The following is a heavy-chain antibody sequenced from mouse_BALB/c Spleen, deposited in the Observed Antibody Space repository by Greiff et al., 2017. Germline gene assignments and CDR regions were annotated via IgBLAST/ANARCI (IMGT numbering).Heavy chain of an antibody. CDR3: ARGYGNYPYYAMDY. CDR2: INPYNDGT. V-gene: IGHV1-14*01. J-gene: IGHJ4*01. CDR1: GYTFTSYV. Sequence: EVKVVESGPELVKPGASVKMSCKASGYTFTSYVMHWVKQKPGQGLEWIGYINPYNDGTKYNEKFKGKATLTSDKSSSTAYMELSSLTSEDSAVYYCARGYGNYPYYAMDYWGQGTSVTVSS. D-gene: IGHD2-10*02.